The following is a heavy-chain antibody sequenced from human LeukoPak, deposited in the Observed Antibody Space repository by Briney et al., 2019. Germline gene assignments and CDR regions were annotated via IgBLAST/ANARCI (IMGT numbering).Heavy chain of an antibody. J-gene: IGHJ4*02. CDR2: INPSGGST. V-gene: IGHV1-46*01. CDR1: GYTFTSYY. D-gene: IGHD1-26*01. Sequence: GASVKVSCKASGYTFTSYYMHWVRQAPGHGLEWMGIINPSGGSTSYAQKFQGRVTMTRDTSTSTVYMELSSLRSEDTAVYYCASRVGATGEVVDYWGQGTLVTVSS. CDR3: ASRVGATGEVVDY.